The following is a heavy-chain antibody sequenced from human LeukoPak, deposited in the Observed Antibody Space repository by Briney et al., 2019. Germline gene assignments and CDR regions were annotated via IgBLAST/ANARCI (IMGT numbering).Heavy chain of an antibody. CDR2: ISWNSGSI. J-gene: IGHJ4*02. D-gene: IGHD1-7*01. V-gene: IGHV3-9*01. CDR3: AKGPRGELRPVLFDY. Sequence: GRSLRLSCAASGFTFDDYAMRWVRQAPGKGLEWVSGISWNSGSIGYADSVKGRFTISRDNAKNSLYLQMNSLRAEDTALYYCAKGPRGELRPVLFDYWGQGTLVTVSS. CDR1: GFTFDDYA.